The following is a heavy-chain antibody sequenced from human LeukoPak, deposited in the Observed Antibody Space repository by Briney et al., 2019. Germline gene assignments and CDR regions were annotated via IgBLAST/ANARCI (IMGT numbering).Heavy chain of an antibody. CDR3: AKDSGGYGDSLHFDY. CDR2: ISYDGSNK. D-gene: IGHD4-17*01. Sequence: GGSLRLSCAASGFTFSSYGMHWVRQAPGKGLEWVAVISYDGSNKYYADSVKGRFTISRDNSKNTPYLQINSLRAEDTAVYYCAKDSGGYGDSLHFDYWGQGTLVTVSS. J-gene: IGHJ4*02. V-gene: IGHV3-30*18. CDR1: GFTFSSYG.